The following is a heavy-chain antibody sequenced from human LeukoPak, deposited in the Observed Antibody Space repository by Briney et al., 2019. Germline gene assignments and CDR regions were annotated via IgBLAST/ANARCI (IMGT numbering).Heavy chain of an antibody. CDR2: MNPNSGNT. D-gene: IGHD3-16*02. CDR1: GYTFTSYD. Sequence: LGASVKVSCKASGYTFTSYDINWVRQATGQGLEWMGWMNPNSGNTGYAQKFQGRVTITRNTYISTAYMELSSLRSEDTAVYYCARVRAMITFGGVIDHFDYWGQGTLVTVSS. J-gene: IGHJ4*02. V-gene: IGHV1-8*01. CDR3: ARVRAMITFGGVIDHFDY.